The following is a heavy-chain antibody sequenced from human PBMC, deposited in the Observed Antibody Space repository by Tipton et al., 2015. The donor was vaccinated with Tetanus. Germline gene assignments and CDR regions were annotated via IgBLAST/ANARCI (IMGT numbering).Heavy chain of an antibody. J-gene: IGHJ4*02. Sequence: TLSLTCTASGFSFSNCYMVWLRQAPGKGLEWLSFISHSGTTIYNADSVKGRFTISRDNAENSLYLQMNSLRAEDTAVYYCGGRDRTTGTTLGLFDHWGQGILVTVSS. CDR1: GFSFSNCY. V-gene: IGHV3-11*04. CDR3: GGRDRTTGTTLGLFDH. CDR2: ISHSGTTI. D-gene: IGHD1-1*01.